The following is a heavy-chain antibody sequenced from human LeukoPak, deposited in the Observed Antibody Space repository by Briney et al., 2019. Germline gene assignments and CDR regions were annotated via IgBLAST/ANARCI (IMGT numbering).Heavy chain of an antibody. V-gene: IGHV4-34*01. Sequence: SETLSLTCAVYGGSFSGYYWSWIRQPPGKGLEWIGEINHSGSTNYNPPLKSRVTISVDTSKNQFSLKLSSVTAADTAVYYCARASITIFGVVTTHYFDYWGQGTLVTVSS. CDR3: ARASITIFGVVTTHYFDY. CDR2: INHSGST. D-gene: IGHD3-3*01. J-gene: IGHJ4*02. CDR1: GGSFSGYY.